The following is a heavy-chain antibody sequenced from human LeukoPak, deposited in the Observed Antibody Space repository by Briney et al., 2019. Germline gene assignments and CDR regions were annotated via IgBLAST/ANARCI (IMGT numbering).Heavy chain of an antibody. J-gene: IGHJ4*02. D-gene: IGHD3-10*01. Sequence: GGSLRLSCAASGFTFSSYWMHWVRQAPGKGLEWVSYISSSGSTIYYADSVKGRFTISRDNAKNSLYLQMNSLRAEDTAVYYCAKWGYYGSGIRSWGQGTLVTVSS. CDR1: GFTFSSYW. CDR3: AKWGYYGSGIRS. CDR2: ISSSGSTI. V-gene: IGHV3-48*04.